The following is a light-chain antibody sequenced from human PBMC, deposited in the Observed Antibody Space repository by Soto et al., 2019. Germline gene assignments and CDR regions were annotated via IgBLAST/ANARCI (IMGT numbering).Light chain of an antibody. V-gene: IGKV3-20*01. CDR1: QSVSNNF. CDR2: GAS. Sequence: EIVLTQSPGTLSLFPGERVTLSCRASQSVSNNFLAWYLQKPGQAPRLLIYGASSRATGIPDKFGGSGSGTDFTVTISRLEPEDFAVYYCQQYGSSPITFGQGTRLEIK. CDR3: QQYGSSPIT. J-gene: IGKJ5*01.